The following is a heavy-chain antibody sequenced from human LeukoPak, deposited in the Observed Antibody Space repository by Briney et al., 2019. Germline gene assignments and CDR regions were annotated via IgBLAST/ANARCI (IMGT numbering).Heavy chain of an antibody. CDR3: ASLPPQGYYFDC. Sequence: SVKVSCKASGGTFSSYAISWVRQAPGQGLEWMGRIIPILGIANYAQKFQGRVTITADKSTSTACMELSSLRSEDTAVYYCASLPPQGYYFDCWAREPWSPSPQ. J-gene: IGHJ4*02. V-gene: IGHV1-69*04. CDR2: IIPILGIA. CDR1: GGTFSSYA.